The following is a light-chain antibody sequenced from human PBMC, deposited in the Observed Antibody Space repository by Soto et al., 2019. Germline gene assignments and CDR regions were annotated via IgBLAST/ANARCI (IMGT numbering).Light chain of an antibody. CDR2: DAS. Sequence: DIQVTHSPPTLSASVGDRVTITCXASQTISTWMAWYQQKPGKAPKLLVYDASTLQSGVASRFSGSGSGTEFTLIISGLQPDDSATYYCQQYTNTNNPWMFGQGTKVDIK. V-gene: IGKV1-5*01. J-gene: IGKJ1*01. CDR3: QQYTNTNNPWM. CDR1: QTISTW.